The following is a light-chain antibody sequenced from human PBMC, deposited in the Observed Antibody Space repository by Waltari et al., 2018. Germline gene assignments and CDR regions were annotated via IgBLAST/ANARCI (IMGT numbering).Light chain of an antibody. CDR2: DVS. J-gene: IGKJ3*01. V-gene: IGKV3-11*01. Sequence: EIVLTQSPATLSLSPGDRATLSCRASQSVNSDLAWYQQKPGQAPRLLIYDVSNRASGIPARFSGSGSGTDFTLTISTLEPEDFAVYYCQQRSQWPPLFTFGPGTKVDIK. CDR3: QQRSQWPPLFT. CDR1: QSVNSD.